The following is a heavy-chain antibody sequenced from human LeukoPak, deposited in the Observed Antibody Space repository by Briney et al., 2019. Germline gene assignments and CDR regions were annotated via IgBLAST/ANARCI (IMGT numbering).Heavy chain of an antibody. J-gene: IGHJ5*02. Sequence: SETLSLTCAVYGGSFSGYYWSWIRQPPGKGLEWIGEINHSGSTNYNPSLKSRVTISVDTSKNQFSLKLSSVTAADTAVYYCARGSAHCDFWSGYYTRTNWFDPWGQGTLVTVSS. CDR3: ARGSAHCDFWSGYYTRTNWFDP. CDR2: INHSGST. V-gene: IGHV4-34*01. D-gene: IGHD3-3*01. CDR1: GGSFSGYY.